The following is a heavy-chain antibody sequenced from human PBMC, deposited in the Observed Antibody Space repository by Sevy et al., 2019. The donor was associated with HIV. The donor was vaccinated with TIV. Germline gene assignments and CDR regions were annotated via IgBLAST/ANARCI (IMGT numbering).Heavy chain of an antibody. Sequence: GGSLRLSCAASGFASGFTFSSFAMSWVRQLPGKGLEWVSTINGRSGSTYYADSVKGRFTLSRDNSNNALFLQMDSLTPEDTAVYYCARPTPGIAPSSAAFFDSWGHGTLVTVSS. CDR3: ARPTPGIAPSSAAFFDS. J-gene: IGHJ4*01. D-gene: IGHD6-13*01. CDR2: INGRSGST. CDR1: GFTFSSFA. V-gene: IGHV3-23*01.